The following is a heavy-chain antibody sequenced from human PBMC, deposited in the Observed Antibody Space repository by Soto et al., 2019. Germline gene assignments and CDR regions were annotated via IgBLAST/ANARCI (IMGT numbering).Heavy chain of an antibody. CDR1: GYTFNSFW. D-gene: IGHD2-15*01. CDR3: AAWAEGATEVH. V-gene: IGHV5-51*01. Sequence: ESLKISCQGSGYTFNSFWIGWVRQMPGEGLEWMGLMFPWTSDTRYSPSFQGHVSISVDRSTGTGYLQWNSLKASDTAVYYCAAWAEGATEVHWGQGTLVTVSS. CDR2: MFPWTSDT. J-gene: IGHJ4*02.